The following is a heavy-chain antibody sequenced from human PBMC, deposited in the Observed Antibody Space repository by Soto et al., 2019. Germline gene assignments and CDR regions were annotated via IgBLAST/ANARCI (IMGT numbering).Heavy chain of an antibody. D-gene: IGHD1-26*01. CDR1: GGSITTTTYY. Sequence: SETLSLTCTVSGGSITTTTYYWGWIRQPPGKGLEWIGSIYYSGSTYYNPSLKSRVTISVDTSKRKFSLRLSSLTAADTAVYYCAREGRTYYSVFDNWGQGTLVTVSS. CDR2: IYYSGST. J-gene: IGHJ4*02. V-gene: IGHV4-39*02. CDR3: AREGRTYYSVFDN.